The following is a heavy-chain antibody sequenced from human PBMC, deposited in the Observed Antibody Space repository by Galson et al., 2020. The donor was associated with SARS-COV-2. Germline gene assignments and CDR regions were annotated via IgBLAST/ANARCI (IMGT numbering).Heavy chain of an antibody. Sequence: ASVKVSCKASGYNFPDLYIHWVRLAPGQGLEWMGWIHAKDGATRYAQKFQDRVTLTRDTSVNTVYLEIYSLRSDDTATYYCVKDNYVSPNSVSLVFDAGWGAFDPWGQGTLVIVSA. CDR1: GYNFPDLY. CDR2: IHAKDGAT. D-gene: IGHD3-16*01. CDR3: VKDNYVSPNSVSLVFDAGWGAFDP. J-gene: IGHJ5*02. V-gene: IGHV1-2*02.